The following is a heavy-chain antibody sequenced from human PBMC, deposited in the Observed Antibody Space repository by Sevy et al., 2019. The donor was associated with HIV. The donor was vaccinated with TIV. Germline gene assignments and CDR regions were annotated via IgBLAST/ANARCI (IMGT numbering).Heavy chain of an antibody. Sequence: SETLSLTCSVSGGSVNSGVSYWSWIRQSPGMGLEWIAYNNKGVSTNYTPSLKSRVTISVDTSKNHFSLKLSSVTAADTAVYYWATNQGYPGDWFDPWGQGTPVTVSS. V-gene: IGHV4-61*03. D-gene: IGHD1-1*01. CDR1: GGSVNSGVSY. J-gene: IGHJ5*02. CDR2: NNKGVST. CDR3: ATNQGYPGDWFDP.